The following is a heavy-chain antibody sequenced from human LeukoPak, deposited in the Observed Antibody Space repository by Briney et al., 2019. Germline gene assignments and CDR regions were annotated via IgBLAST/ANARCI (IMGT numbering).Heavy chain of an antibody. D-gene: IGHD4-11*01. Sequence: GGSLRLSCAASGFTFSSYAMSWVRQAPGKGVEWVSVISGSGGSTYYADSVKGRFTISRDNSKNTVHLQMNSLRAEDTAVYYCAKDLYSNYVFYYYGMDVWGQGTTVTVSS. CDR1: GFTFSSYA. CDR3: AKDLYSNYVFYYYGMDV. V-gene: IGHV3-23*01. J-gene: IGHJ6*02. CDR2: ISGSGGST.